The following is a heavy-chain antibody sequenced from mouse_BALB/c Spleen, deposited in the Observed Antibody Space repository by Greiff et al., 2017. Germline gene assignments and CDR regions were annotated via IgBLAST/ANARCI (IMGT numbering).Heavy chain of an antibody. CDR2: ISSGSSTI. CDR1: GFTFSSFG. D-gene: IGHD1-1*01. Sequence: EVKLMESGGGLVQPGGSRKLSYAASGFTFSSFGMHWVRQAPEKGLEWVAYISSGSSTIYYADTVKGRFTISRDNPKNTLFLQMTSLRSEDTAMYYCARDNYGSSDAMDYWGQGTSVTVSS. J-gene: IGHJ4*01. CDR3: ARDNYGSSDAMDY. V-gene: IGHV5-17*02.